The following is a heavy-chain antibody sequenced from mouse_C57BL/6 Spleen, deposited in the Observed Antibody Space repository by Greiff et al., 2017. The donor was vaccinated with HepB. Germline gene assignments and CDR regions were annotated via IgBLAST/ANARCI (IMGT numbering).Heavy chain of an antibody. D-gene: IGHD3-3*01. V-gene: IGHV1-42*01. CDR1: GYSFTGYY. J-gene: IGHJ2*01. Sequence: EVKLVESGPELVKPGASVKISCKASGYSFTGYYMNWVKQSPEKSLEWIGEINPSTGGTTYNQKFKAKATLTVDKSSSTAYMQLKSLTSEDSAVYYCARKGTRYYFDYWGQGTTLTVSS. CDR3: ARKGTRYYFDY. CDR2: INPSTGGT.